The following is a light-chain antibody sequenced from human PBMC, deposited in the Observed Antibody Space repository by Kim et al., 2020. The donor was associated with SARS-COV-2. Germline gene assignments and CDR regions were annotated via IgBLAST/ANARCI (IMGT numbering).Light chain of an antibody. CDR3: QKYNSALWT. CDR2: AAA. Sequence: DIQMTQSPSSLSASVGDRVTITCRASQGIRNYLAWYQQKPGEVPKLLIYAAATLQSGVPSRFSGSGSVTDFILTISSLQPEDVATYYCQKYNSALWTFGQGTKVDIK. CDR1: QGIRNY. V-gene: IGKV1-27*01. J-gene: IGKJ1*01.